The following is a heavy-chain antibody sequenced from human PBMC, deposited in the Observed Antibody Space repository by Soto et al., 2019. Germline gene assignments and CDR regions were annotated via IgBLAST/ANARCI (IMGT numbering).Heavy chain of an antibody. J-gene: IGHJ6*03. Sequence: SRIRKHPGKGLEWIGYVHDSWGSHYNPSLKSRAAISLDTSKSQFSLKLTSVTATDTAVYYCVRQGIGALHRLVDVWVKGTTVTVS. CDR3: VRQGIGALHRLVDV. D-gene: IGHD3-10*01. V-gene: IGHV4-59*08. CDR2: VHDSWGS.